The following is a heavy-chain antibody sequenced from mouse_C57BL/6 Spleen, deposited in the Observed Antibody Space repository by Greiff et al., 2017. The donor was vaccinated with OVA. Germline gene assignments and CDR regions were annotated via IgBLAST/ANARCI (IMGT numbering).Heavy chain of an antibody. J-gene: IGHJ4*01. Sequence: QVQLKESGAELARPGASVKLSCKASGYTFTSYGISWVKQRPGQGLEWIGEIYPRSGNTYYNEKFKGKATLTADKSSSTAYMELRSLTSEDSAVYFCARYRDPRNYAMDYWGQGTSVTVAS. V-gene: IGHV1-81*01. CDR2: IYPRSGNT. D-gene: IGHD2-12*01. CDR1: GYTFTSYG. CDR3: ARYRDPRNYAMDY.